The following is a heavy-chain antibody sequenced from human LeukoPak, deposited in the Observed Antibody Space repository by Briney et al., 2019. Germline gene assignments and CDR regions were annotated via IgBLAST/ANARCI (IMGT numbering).Heavy chain of an antibody. Sequence: GGSLRLSCAASEFSVGSNYMTWVRQAPGKGLEWVSLIYSGGSTYYADSVKGRFTISRDNSKNTLYLQMNSLRAEDTAVYYCAGEDGDDNDAFDIWGQGTMVTVSS. CDR2: IYSGGST. J-gene: IGHJ3*02. V-gene: IGHV3-66*01. CDR1: EFSVGSNY. D-gene: IGHD4-17*01. CDR3: AGEDGDDNDAFDI.